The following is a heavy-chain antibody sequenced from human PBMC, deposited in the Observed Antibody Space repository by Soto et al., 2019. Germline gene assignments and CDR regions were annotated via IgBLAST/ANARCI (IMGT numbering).Heavy chain of an antibody. D-gene: IGHD1-1*01. CDR1: GFTFSSYG. V-gene: IGHV3-30*03. CDR2: ISYDGSNK. J-gene: IGHJ6*02. CDR3: ARTKGVQDYYGMDV. Sequence: GGALRLSCAASGFTFSSYGMHWVRQAPGKGLEWVAVISYDGSNKYYADSVKGRFTISRDNSKNTLYLQMNSLRAEDTAVYYCARTKGVQDYYGMDVWGQGTAVNV.